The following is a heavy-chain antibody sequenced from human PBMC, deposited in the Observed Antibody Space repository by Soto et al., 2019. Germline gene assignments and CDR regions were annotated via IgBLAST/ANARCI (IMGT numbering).Heavy chain of an antibody. D-gene: IGHD5-12*01. J-gene: IGHJ6*02. CDR2: IIPIFGTA. CDR3: ARAAGRDGYNYYYYGMDV. Sequence: GASVKVSCKASGGTFSSYAISWVRQAPGQGLEWMGGIIPIFGTANYAQKFQGRVTITVDESTSTAYMELSSLRSEDTAVYYCARAAGRDGYNYYYYGMDVWGQGTTVTVSS. V-gene: IGHV1-69*13. CDR1: GGTFSSYA.